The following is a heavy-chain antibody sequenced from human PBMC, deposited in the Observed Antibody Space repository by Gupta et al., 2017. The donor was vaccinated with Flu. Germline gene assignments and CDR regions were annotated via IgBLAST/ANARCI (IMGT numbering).Heavy chain of an antibody. V-gene: IGHV3-74*03. CDR1: GFTYSSSY. D-gene: IGHD4-17*01. CDR3: ATVTSGC. Sequence: ACGFTYSSSYVQWGRQAPGKGLVGGSRSNPDGSSTTYAESVKGRFTISRDNAKNTLYLQMNSLGDDDTAVYYCATVTSGCWGQGTLVTVSS. J-gene: IGHJ4*02. CDR2: SNPDGSST.